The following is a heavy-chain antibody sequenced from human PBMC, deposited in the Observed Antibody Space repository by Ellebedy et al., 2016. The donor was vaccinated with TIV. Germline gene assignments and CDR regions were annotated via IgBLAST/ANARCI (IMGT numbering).Heavy chain of an antibody. CDR3: AKDSSSSWLYYYYGMDV. Sequence: SLKISCAASGFTFDDYAMHWVRQAPGKGLEWVSGISWNSGSIGYADSVKGRFTISRDNAKNSLYLQMSSLRAEDTALYYCAKDSSSSWLYYYYGMDVWGQGTTVTVSS. V-gene: IGHV3-9*01. J-gene: IGHJ6*02. CDR1: GFTFDDYA. D-gene: IGHD6-13*01. CDR2: ISWNSGSI.